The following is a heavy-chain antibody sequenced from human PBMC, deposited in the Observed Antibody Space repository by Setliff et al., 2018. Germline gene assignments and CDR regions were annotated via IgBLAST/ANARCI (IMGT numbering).Heavy chain of an antibody. CDR2: VSGSGMTR. D-gene: IGHD3-16*01. V-gene: IGHV3-23*01. J-gene: IGHJ6*03. CDR1: GFTFRKHA. CDR3: ARDQGRLGSYSHFYYMDV. Sequence: GGSLRLSCTASGFTFRKHALAWVRQAPGKGLQWVSSVSGSGMTRDYTDSVRGRFTVSRDVSRHTVYLQMSSLRADDTALYYCARDQGRLGSYSHFYYMDVWGKGTTVTVSS.